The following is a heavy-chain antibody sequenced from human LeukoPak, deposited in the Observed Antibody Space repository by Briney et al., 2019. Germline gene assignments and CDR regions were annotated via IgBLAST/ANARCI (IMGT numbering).Heavy chain of an antibody. CDR3: ARTRDSSGYYPNYYDY. CDR2: ISAYNGNT. D-gene: IGHD3-22*01. J-gene: IGHJ4*02. V-gene: IGHV1-18*01. CDR1: GGTFSSYA. Sequence: SVKVSCKASGGTFSSYAISWVRQAPGQGLEWVGWISAYNGNTNYAQKLQGRITMTTDTSTSTAYMELRSLRSDDTAVYYCARTRDSSGYYPNYYDYWGQGTLVTVSS.